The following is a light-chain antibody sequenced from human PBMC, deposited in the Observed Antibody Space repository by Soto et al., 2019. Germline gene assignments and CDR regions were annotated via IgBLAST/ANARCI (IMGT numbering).Light chain of an antibody. CDR3: CSYAGSNNLGV. V-gene: IGLV2-8*01. CDR2: EVS. CDR1: SSDVGGYNS. J-gene: IGLJ1*01. Sequence: QSVLPQPPSASGSPGQSVTISCTGTSSDVGGYNSVSWYQQHPGKAPKLMIYEVSKRPSGVPGRFSGSKSGNTASLTVSGLQAEDEADYYCCSYAGSNNLGVFGTGTKVTVL.